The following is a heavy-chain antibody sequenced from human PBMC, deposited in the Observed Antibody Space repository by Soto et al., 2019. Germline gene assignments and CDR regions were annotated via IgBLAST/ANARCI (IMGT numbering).Heavy chain of an antibody. Sequence: SAQVSSKASGFTFTSSAVQWERQARGQLLEWIGWIGVGSGNRHYAQKFRKRVTITRDMSTNTAYMELIGLRSEDTAVYFCSAGEASSRNLAPYYLDFWGQGTLVTVSS. V-gene: IGHV1-58*01. D-gene: IGHD6-13*01. CDR2: IGVGSGNR. J-gene: IGHJ4*02. CDR3: SAGEASSRNLAPYYLDF. CDR1: GFTFTSSA.